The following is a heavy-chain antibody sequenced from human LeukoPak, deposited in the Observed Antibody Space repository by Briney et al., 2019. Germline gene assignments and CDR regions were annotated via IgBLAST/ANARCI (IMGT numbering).Heavy chain of an antibody. D-gene: IGHD6-19*01. Sequence: PGGSLRLSCAASGFTFNDYAMHWVRQCPGKGLEWVSLISGDGSTTNCADSVKGRFTISRDNSKNSLYLQMNSLRTEDTALYYCAKDAVRYSSGWDFDYWGQGTLVTVSS. V-gene: IGHV3-43*02. CDR2: ISGDGSTT. J-gene: IGHJ4*02. CDR3: AKDAVRYSSGWDFDY. CDR1: GFTFNDYA.